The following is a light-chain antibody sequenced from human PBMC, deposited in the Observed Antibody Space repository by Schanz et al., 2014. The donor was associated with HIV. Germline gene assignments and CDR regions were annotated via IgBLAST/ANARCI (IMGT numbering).Light chain of an antibody. Sequence: QSVLTQPPSASGTPGQRVTISCSGSSSNIGNNYVYWYQQLPGTAPKLLIYDDNQRPSGVPDRFSVSKSGTSASLAITGLQAVDEADYYCQSYDNSLTAYVFGAGTKLTVL. CDR3: QSYDNSLTAYV. J-gene: IGLJ1*01. CDR2: DDN. CDR1: SSNIGNNY. V-gene: IGLV1-47*02.